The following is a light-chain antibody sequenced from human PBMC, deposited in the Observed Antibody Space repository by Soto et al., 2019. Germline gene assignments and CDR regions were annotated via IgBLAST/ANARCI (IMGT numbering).Light chain of an antibody. CDR2: EVN. V-gene: IGLV2-14*01. J-gene: IGLJ1*01. CDR1: SSDVGGYNY. CDR3: GSYEVTFYV. Sequence: QSVLTQPASVSGSPGQSITISCTGASSDVGGYNYVSWYQQHPGKAPKLMIYEVNKRPSGVSYRFSGCKSGNTASLTISGLQAEEKADFYCGSYEVTFYVLGSGTKVTVL.